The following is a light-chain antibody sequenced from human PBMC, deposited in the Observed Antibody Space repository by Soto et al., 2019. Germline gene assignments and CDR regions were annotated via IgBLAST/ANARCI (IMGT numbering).Light chain of an antibody. CDR1: QSLSSSY. CDR2: GAS. CDR3: QQYGSSPLT. Sequence: EIVLTQSPGTLSLSPGERATLSCRASQSLSSSYLAWYQQKPGQAPRVLIYGASSRATGIQDRFSGSGSGTDFTLTITRLEPEDFAIYYCQQYGSSPLTFGGGTRVEIK. V-gene: IGKV3-20*01. J-gene: IGKJ4*01.